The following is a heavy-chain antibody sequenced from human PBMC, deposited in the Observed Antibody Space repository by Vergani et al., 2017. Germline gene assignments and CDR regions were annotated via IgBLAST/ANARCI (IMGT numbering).Heavy chain of an antibody. CDR1: GGSISSSSYY. CDR3: ARDLGAARWYFDL. V-gene: IGHV4-39*07. Sequence: QLQLQESGPGLVKPSETLSLTCTVSGGSISSSSYYWGWIRQPPGKGLEWIGSIYYSGSTDYNPSLKSRVTISVDTSKNQFSLKLSSVTAADTAVYYCARDLGAARWYFDLWGRGTLVTVSS. D-gene: IGHD6-6*01. CDR2: IYYSGST. J-gene: IGHJ2*01.